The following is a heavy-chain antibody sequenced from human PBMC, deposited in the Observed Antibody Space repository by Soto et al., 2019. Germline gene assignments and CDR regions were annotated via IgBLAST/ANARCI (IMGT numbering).Heavy chain of an antibody. Sequence: EVQLVESGGGLVKPGGSLRLSCAASGFTFSSYSMNWVRQAPGKGLEWVSSISSSSSYIYYADSVKGRFTISRDNAKNSLYLQMNRPRAEDTAVYYCARDAGYSSAKVRVNWFDPWGQGTLVTVSS. J-gene: IGHJ5*02. V-gene: IGHV3-21*01. D-gene: IGHD6-19*01. CDR3: ARDAGYSSAKVRVNWFDP. CDR1: GFTFSSYS. CDR2: ISSSSSYI.